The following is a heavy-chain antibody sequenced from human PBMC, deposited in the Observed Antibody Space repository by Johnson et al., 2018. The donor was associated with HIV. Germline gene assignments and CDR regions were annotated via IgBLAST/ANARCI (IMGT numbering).Heavy chain of an antibody. J-gene: IGHJ3*02. Sequence: EVHLVESGGGLVQPGRSLRLSCTASGFTFGDYAMSWVRQAPGKGLEWVGFIRSKAYGGTTEYAASVKGRFTISRDDSKSIAYLQMNSLKTEDTAVYYCTRAEWHDAFDIWGQGTMVTVSS. CDR3: TRAEWHDAFDI. CDR2: IRSKAYGGTT. V-gene: IGHV3-49*04. D-gene: IGHD1-14*01. CDR1: GFTFGDYA.